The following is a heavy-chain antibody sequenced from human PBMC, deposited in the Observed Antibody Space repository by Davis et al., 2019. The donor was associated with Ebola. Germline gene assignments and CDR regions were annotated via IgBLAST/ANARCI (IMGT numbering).Heavy chain of an antibody. CDR3: ARDYGYCSGGSCYPGG. J-gene: IGHJ4*02. CDR2: INPNSGGT. Sequence: ASVKVSCKASGGTFSSYAISWVRQAPGQGLEWMGWINPNSGGTNYAQKFQGRVTMTRDTSISTAYMELSRLRSDDTAVYYCARDYGYCSGGSCYPGGWGQGTLVTVSS. D-gene: IGHD2-15*01. CDR1: GGTFSSYA. V-gene: IGHV1-2*02.